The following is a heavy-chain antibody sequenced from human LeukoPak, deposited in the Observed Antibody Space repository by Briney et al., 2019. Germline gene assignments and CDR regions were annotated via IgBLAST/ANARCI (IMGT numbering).Heavy chain of an antibody. J-gene: IGHJ4*02. D-gene: IGHD6-19*01. Sequence: PGGSLRLSCAVSGFTFSSYAMSWVRQAPGKGLEWVSGISGSGGKTYYADSVKGRFTISRDNSKNTLYLQMNSLRAEDTAVYYCARDYSSRFDYWGQGTLVTVSS. CDR3: ARDYSSRFDY. V-gene: IGHV3-23*01. CDR2: ISGSGGKT. CDR1: GFTFSSYA.